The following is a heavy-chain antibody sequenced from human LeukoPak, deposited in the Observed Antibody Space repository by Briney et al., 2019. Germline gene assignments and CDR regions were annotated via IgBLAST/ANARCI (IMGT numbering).Heavy chain of an antibody. D-gene: IGHD5-12*01. V-gene: IGHV3-33*01. J-gene: IGHJ4*02. CDR3: ARDRTRGYSGYDEETDY. CDR2: IWYDGKNK. CDR1: GFTLSNYG. Sequence: GGSLRLSCAASGFTLSNYGMHWVRQAPGKGLEWVAVIWYDGKNKYYADSVKGRFTISRDNSKNTLYLQMNSLRAEDTAVYYCARDRTRGYSGYDEETDYWGQGTLVTVSS.